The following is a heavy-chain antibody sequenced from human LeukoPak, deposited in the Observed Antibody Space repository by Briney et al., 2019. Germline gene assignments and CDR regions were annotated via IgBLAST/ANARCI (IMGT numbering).Heavy chain of an antibody. J-gene: IGHJ5*02. Sequence: GGSLRLSCAASGFTFSSYAMSWVRQAPGKGLEWVSAISGSGGSTYYADSVKGRFTISRDNSKNTLYLQMNSLRAEDTAVYYCAKVDGVLLWFGEQSNWFDPWGQGTLVTVSS. CDR3: AKVDGVLLWFGEQSNWFDP. CDR1: GFTFSSYA. D-gene: IGHD3-10*01. CDR2: ISGSGGST. V-gene: IGHV3-23*01.